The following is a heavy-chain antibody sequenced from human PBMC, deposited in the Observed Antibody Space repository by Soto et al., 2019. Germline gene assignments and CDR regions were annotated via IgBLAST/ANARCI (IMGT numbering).Heavy chain of an antibody. CDR1: GFTFSSYG. CDR3: AKDQGGGAFAGNTPYTDFDY. D-gene: IGHD3-16*01. Sequence: QVQLVEYGGGVVQPGRSLRLSCAASGFTFSSYGMHWVRQAPGKGLEWVAVISYDGSNKYYADSVKGRFTISRDNYKNTLYVKMNSLGAEDTAVYYCAKDQGGGAFAGNTPYTDFDYWGQGTLVTVSS. V-gene: IGHV3-30*18. CDR2: ISYDGSNK. J-gene: IGHJ4*02.